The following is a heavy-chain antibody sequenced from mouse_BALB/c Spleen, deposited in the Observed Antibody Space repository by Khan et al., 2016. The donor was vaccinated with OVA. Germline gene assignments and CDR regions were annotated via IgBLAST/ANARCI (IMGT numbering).Heavy chain of an antibody. D-gene: IGHD1-1*01. V-gene: IGHV3-2*02. CDR2: ISYSGRT. CDR3: ARSVTITTVVATDFDY. Sequence: EVELVESGPGLVKPSQSLSLTCTVTGYSITSDYAWNWIRQFPGNKLEWMGYISYSGRTSYNPSLKSRISITRDTSKIQFFLQLNSVTTEDTATYYCARSVTITTVVATDFDYWGQGTTLTVSS. CDR1: GYSITSDYA. J-gene: IGHJ2*01.